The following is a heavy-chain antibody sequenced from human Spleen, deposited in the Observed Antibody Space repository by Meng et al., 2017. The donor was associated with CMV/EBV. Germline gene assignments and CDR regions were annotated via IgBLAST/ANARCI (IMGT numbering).Heavy chain of an antibody. CDR1: GFTFSQYG. D-gene: IGHD4-17*01. Sequence: GESLKISCVTSGFTFSQYGMNWVRQVPGKGLEWVSYISSSGSTIYYADSVKGRFTISRDNAKNSLYLQMNSLRAEDTAVYYCAREASVTTLGKLLLRVVYFDYWGQGTLVTVSS. V-gene: IGHV3-48*04. CDR3: AREASVTTLGKLLLRVVYFDY. CDR2: ISSSGSTI. J-gene: IGHJ4*02.